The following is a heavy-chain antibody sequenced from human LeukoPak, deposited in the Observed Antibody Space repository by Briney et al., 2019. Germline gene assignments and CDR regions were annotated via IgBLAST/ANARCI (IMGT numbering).Heavy chain of an antibody. D-gene: IGHD3-22*01. CDR1: GGTFSSYA. CDR2: INPNSGGT. CDR3: AREIRYYYDSSGYYPFDY. V-gene: IGHV1-2*02. J-gene: IGHJ4*02. Sequence: ASVKVSCKASGGTFSSYAISWVRQAPGQGLEWMGWINPNSGGTNYAQKFQGRVTMTRDTSISTAYMELSRLRSDDTAVYYCAREIRYYYDSSGYYPFDYWGQGTLVTVSS.